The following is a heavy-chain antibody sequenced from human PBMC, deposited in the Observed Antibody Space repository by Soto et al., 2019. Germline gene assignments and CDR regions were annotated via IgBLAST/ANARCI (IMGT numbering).Heavy chain of an antibody. CDR2: ISGSGGST. CDR3: AKAQSRPYYYDSSGYFGY. Sequence: GGSLRLSCAASGFTISSYAMSWVRQAPGKGLEWVSAISGSGGSTYYADSVKGRFIISRDNSKNTLYLQMNSLRAEDTAVYYCAKAQSRPYYYDSSGYFGYWGQGTLVTVSS. CDR1: GFTISSYA. V-gene: IGHV3-23*01. J-gene: IGHJ4*02. D-gene: IGHD3-22*01.